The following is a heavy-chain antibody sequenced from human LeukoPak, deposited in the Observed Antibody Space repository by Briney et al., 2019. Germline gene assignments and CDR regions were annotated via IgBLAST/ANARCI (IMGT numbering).Heavy chain of an antibody. D-gene: IGHD1-1*01. Sequence: SETLSLTCTVSGGSISSGIYYWAWIRQPPGKGLEWIGSIYYRGNTYYNPSLKSRVTISVDTSKNQFSLKLSSVTAADTAVYYCARHGVDDGPTLPLVYWGQGTLVTVSS. CDR3: ARHGVDDGPTLPLVY. V-gene: IGHV4-39*01. J-gene: IGHJ4*02. CDR1: GGSISSGIYY. CDR2: IYYRGNT.